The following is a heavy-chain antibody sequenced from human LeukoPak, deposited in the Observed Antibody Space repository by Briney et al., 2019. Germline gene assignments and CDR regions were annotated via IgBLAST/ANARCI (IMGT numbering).Heavy chain of an antibody. D-gene: IGHD2-2*01. CDR2: ISSDSSTI. J-gene: IGHJ4*02. CDR1: GFTFSDYY. Sequence: GGSLRLSCAASGFTFSDYYMSWLRQAPGKGLEWVSYISSDSSTIYYADSVKGRFTISRDNAKNSLYLQMNSLRAEDTAVYYCASLVPAVLDYWGQGTLVTVSS. V-gene: IGHV3-11*04. CDR3: ASLVPAVLDY.